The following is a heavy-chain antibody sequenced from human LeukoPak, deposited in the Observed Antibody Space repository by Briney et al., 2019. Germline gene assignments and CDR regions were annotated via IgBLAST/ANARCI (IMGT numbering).Heavy chain of an antibody. Sequence: GGSLRLSCAASGFTFSSYWMNWVRQAPGKGLEWVASIKQDGSEKYYVDSVKGRFAISRDNTKNSLYLQMSSLTVEDTAVYYCARDLSSRDAYWGQGTLVTVSS. V-gene: IGHV3-7*03. D-gene: IGHD6-13*01. CDR1: GFTFSSYW. CDR3: ARDLSSRDAY. CDR2: IKQDGSEK. J-gene: IGHJ4*02.